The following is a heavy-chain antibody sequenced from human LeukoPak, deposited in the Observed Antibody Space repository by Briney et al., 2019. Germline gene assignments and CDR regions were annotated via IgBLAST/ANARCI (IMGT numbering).Heavy chain of an antibody. V-gene: IGHV5-51*01. CDR3: SSRYCYDSSGYCPH. J-gene: IGHJ4*02. CDR2: IYPGDSDT. Sequence: GESLQISCMASGYSFPRYRIGSVGQMPGKGLEWMGSIYPGDSDTRYSPSFQGQVTISADKSISTAYLQWSSLKASDTAMYYCSSRYCYDSSGYCPHWRRAPLVTASS. D-gene: IGHD3-22*01. CDR1: GYSFPRYR.